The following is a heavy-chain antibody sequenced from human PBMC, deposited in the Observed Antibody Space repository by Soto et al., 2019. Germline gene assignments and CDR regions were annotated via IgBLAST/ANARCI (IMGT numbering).Heavy chain of an antibody. CDR2: IYYSGST. V-gene: IGHV4-39*01. Sequence: QLQLQESGPGLVKPSETLSLTCTVSGGSISSSSYYWGWIRQPPGKGLEWIGSIYYSGSTYYNPSLKSRVTISVDTSKNQFSLKLSSVTAADTAVYYCAIPGGLWSGYWGGFDPWGQGTLVTVSS. D-gene: IGHD3-3*01. CDR3: AIPGGLWSGYWGGFDP. CDR1: GGSISSSSYY. J-gene: IGHJ5*02.